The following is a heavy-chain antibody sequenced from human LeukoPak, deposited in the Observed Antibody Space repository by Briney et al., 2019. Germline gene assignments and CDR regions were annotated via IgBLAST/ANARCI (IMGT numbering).Heavy chain of an antibody. J-gene: IGHJ4*02. D-gene: IGHD3-22*01. CDR2: INPNSGGT. Sequence: ASVKVSCKASGYTFTGCYMHWVRQAPGHGLEWMGWINPNSGGTNYAQKFQGRVTMTRDTSISTAYMELSRLRSDDTAVYYCARDGEYYYDSSGYFPFGYWGQGTLVTVSS. CDR3: ARDGEYYYDSSGYFPFGY. V-gene: IGHV1-2*02. CDR1: GYTFTGCY.